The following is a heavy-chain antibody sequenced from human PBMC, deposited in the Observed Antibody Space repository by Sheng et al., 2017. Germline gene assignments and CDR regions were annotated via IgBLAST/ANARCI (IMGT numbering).Heavy chain of an antibody. CDR3: AGGPTYSTPTGLYFDY. CDR1: GFTVSSNY. V-gene: IGHV3-53*02. J-gene: IGHJ4*02. Sequence: EVQLVETGGGLIQPGGSLRLSCAASGFTVSSNYMSWVRQAPGKGLEWVSVIYSGGSTYYADSVKGRFTISRDNSKNTLYLQMNSLRAEDTAVYYCAGGPTYSTPTGLYFDYWGQGTLVTV. D-gene: IGHD4-4*01. CDR2: IYSGGST.